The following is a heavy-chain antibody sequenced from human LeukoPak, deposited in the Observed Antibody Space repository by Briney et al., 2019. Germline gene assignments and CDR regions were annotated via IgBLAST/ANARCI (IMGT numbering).Heavy chain of an antibody. CDR2: ISSSSSYI. D-gene: IGHD2-2*01. Sequence: GGSLRLSCAASGFTVSSNYMSWVRQAPGKGLEWVSSISSSSSYIYYADSVKGRFTISRDNAKNSLYLQMNSLRAEDTAVYYCARGYQPPYDYWGQGTLVTVSS. CDR1: GFTVSSNY. CDR3: ARGYQPPYDY. J-gene: IGHJ4*02. V-gene: IGHV3-21*01.